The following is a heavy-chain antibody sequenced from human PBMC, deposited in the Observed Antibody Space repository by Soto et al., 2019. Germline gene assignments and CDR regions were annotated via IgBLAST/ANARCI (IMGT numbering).Heavy chain of an antibody. D-gene: IGHD6-13*01. CDR2: INHSGST. V-gene: IGHV4-34*01. J-gene: IGHJ6*02. CDR1: GGSFSGYY. CDR3: ARMARQQLVYYGMDV. Sequence: PSETLSLTCAVYGGSFSGYYWSWIRQPPGKGLGWIGEINHSGSTNYNPSLKSRVTISVDTSKNQFSLKLSSVTAADTAVYYCARMARQQLVYYGMDVWGQGTTVTVSS.